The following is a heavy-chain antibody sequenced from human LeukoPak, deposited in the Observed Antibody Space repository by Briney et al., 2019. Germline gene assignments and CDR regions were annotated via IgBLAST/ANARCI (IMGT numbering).Heavy chain of an antibody. CDR3: VTKGILGRLAYFDY. Sequence: GASVKVSCKVSGYTLTELSMHWVRQAPGKGLEWMGGFDPEDGETIYAQKFQGRVTMTEDTSTDTAYMELSSLRSEDTAVYYCVTKGILGRLAYFDYWGQGTLVTVSS. D-gene: IGHD6-19*01. CDR1: GYTLTELS. J-gene: IGHJ4*02. V-gene: IGHV1-24*01. CDR2: FDPEDGET.